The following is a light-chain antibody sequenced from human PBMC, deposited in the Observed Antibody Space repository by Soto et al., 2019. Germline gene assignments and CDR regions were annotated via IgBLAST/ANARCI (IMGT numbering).Light chain of an antibody. V-gene: IGLV1-40*01. Sequence: QSALTQPPSVSGAPGQRVTISCTGSSSNIGAGYDVHWYQQLPGTASKLLIYGNSNRPSGVPDRFSGSKSGTSASLAITGLQAEDEADYYCQSYDSSLSEDVFGTGTKVTVL. CDR2: GNS. CDR3: QSYDSSLSEDV. CDR1: SSNIGAGYD. J-gene: IGLJ1*01.